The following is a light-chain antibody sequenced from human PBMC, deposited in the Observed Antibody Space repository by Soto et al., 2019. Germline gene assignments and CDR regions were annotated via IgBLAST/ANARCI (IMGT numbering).Light chain of an antibody. CDR2: AAS. V-gene: IGKV1-8*01. J-gene: IGKJ1*01. CDR1: QGISSY. Sequence: AIRMTQSPSSFSASTVDRVTITCRASQGISSYLAWYQQKPGKAPKLLIYAASTLQSGVPSRFSGSGSGTDFTLTISCLQSEDFATYYCQQYNAYPWTFGQGTKVDI. CDR3: QQYNAYPWT.